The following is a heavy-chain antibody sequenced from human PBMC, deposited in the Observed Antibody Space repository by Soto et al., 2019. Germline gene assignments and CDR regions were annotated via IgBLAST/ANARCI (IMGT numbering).Heavy chain of an antibody. J-gene: IGHJ4*02. CDR1: GYTFTSYD. D-gene: IGHD3-10*01. CDR3: ARGHHTMVRGDLDY. Sequence: QVQLVQSGAEVKKPGASVKVSCKASGYTFTSYDINWVRQATGQGLEWMGWMNPNRGNAGYAQKFQGRVTMTRNTSRSTAYMELSSLRSEDTAVYYCARGHHTMVRGDLDYWGQGTLVTVSS. V-gene: IGHV1-8*01. CDR2: MNPNRGNA.